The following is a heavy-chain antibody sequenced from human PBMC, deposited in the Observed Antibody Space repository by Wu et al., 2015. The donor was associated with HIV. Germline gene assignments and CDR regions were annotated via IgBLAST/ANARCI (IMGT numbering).Heavy chain of an antibody. CDR2: IIPRIGTT. Sequence: HVQLVQSGTEVKKPGSSVKVSCKAFGGNPGGTFSSHPFSWVRQAPGQGLQWMGGIIPRIGTTNYAQIFQGRITITADESTSTAYVELSSLRSDDTAVYYCATRFYXDNGASYWPGVFWGQGTLVTVSS. CDR1: GGTFSSHP. J-gene: IGHJ4*02. CDR3: ATRFYXDNGASYWPGVF. V-gene: IGHV1-69*12. D-gene: IGHD3-22*01.